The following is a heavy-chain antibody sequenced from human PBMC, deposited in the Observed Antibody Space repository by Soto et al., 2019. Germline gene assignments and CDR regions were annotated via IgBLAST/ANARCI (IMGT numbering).Heavy chain of an antibody. V-gene: IGHV1-69*01. CDR2: IIPIFGTA. D-gene: IGHD6-13*01. CDR1: GGTFSSYA. CDR3: ASGIAAAGTITNYYGMDV. J-gene: IGHJ6*02. Sequence: QVQLVQSGAEVKKPGSSVKVSCKASGGTFSSYAISWVRQAPGQGLEWMGGIIPIFGTANYAQKFQGRVTITADESTSTAYMELSSLRSEDTAVYYCASGIAAAGTITNYYGMDVWGQGTTVTVSS.